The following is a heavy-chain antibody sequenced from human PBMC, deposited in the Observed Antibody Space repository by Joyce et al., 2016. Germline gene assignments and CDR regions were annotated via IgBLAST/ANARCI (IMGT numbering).Heavy chain of an antibody. CDR3: ARVSRAAAGTRSWFDP. D-gene: IGHD6-13*01. V-gene: IGHV3-21*02. J-gene: IGHJ5*02. Sequence: EVQLVESGGGLVKPGGSLRLSCADSGFTFSSYSMNWVRQAPVKGLEWVSSISSSGTYIYNADALKGRFTISRDNTKNSLYLQMNSLRAEDTAVYYCARVSRAAAGTRSWFDPWGQGTLVTVSS. CDR1: GFTFSSYS. CDR2: ISSSGTYI.